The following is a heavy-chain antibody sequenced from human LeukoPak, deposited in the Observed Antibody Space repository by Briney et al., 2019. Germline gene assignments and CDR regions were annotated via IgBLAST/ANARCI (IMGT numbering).Heavy chain of an antibody. D-gene: IGHD4-17*01. V-gene: IGHV3-23*01. CDR1: GFTVSGNY. Sequence: GGSLRLSCAASGFTVSGNYMSWVRQTPVKGLEWVSTISSDGGVTYYADSVKGRFTVSRDNSKNTLYLQINSLRTEDSAVYWCVKVYPTVTTSSVLGSWGQGTLVTVSS. J-gene: IGHJ4*02. CDR2: ISSDGGVT. CDR3: VKVYPTVTTSSVLGS.